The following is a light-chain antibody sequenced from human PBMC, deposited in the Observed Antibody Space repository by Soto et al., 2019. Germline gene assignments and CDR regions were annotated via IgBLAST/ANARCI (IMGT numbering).Light chain of an antibody. CDR3: QKYNSAPLT. Sequence: DIQMTHSPSSLSAAVGDRVTITCRASQGISTYLAWYQQKPGKVPKLLIYAASTLQSGVPSRFSGSASGTDFTLTISSLQPEDVATYYCQKYNSAPLTFGGGTKVEIK. CDR2: AAS. J-gene: IGKJ4*01. V-gene: IGKV1-27*01. CDR1: QGISTY.